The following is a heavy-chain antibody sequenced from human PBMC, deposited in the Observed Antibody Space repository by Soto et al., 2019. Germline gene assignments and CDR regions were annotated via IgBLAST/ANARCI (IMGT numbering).Heavy chain of an antibody. Sequence: ASVQVSCKASGYTFTSYGIIWVRQAPGQGLEWMGWISAYNGNTNYAQKLQGRVTMTTDTSTSTAYMELRSLRSDDTAVYYCARGLDSSSWITWNYYGMDVWGQGTTVTVSS. J-gene: IGHJ6*02. V-gene: IGHV1-18*04. CDR3: ARGLDSSSWITWNYYGMDV. D-gene: IGHD6-13*01. CDR1: GYTFTSYG. CDR2: ISAYNGNT.